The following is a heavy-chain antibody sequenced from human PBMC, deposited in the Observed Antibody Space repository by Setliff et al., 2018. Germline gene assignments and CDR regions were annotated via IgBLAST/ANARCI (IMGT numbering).Heavy chain of an antibody. Sequence: SETLSLTCTVSGGSISSGGFYWSWIRQSAGRGLEWIGHFHTGGATDYNLSLKSRVTISLDSSKNQFSLRLSSVTAADAAVYFCARESATIGEFPLYYFNKWGQGIPVTVSS. V-gene: IGHV4-61*09. CDR2: FHTGGAT. CDR1: GGSISSGGFY. D-gene: IGHD3-10*01. CDR3: ARESATIGEFPLYYFNK. J-gene: IGHJ1*01.